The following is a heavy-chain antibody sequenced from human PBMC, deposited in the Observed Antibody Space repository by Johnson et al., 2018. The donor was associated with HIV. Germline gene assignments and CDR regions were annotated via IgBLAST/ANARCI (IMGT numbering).Heavy chain of an antibody. D-gene: IGHD6-19*01. J-gene: IGHJ3*02. V-gene: IGHV3-66*01. Sequence: VQLVESGGGLVQSGGSLGLSCAATGFTFSIYWMAWVRQAPGKGLEWVSVIYSGGSTYYADSVKGRFTISRDNSKNTLYLQMNRLGAEDTAVYYCAREWLGLDAFDIWGQGTMVTVSS. CDR2: IYSGGST. CDR3: AREWLGLDAFDI. CDR1: GFTFSIYW.